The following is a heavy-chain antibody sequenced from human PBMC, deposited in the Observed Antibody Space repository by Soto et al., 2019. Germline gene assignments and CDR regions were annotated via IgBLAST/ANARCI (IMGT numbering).Heavy chain of an antibody. V-gene: IGHV1-69*13. Sequence: SAKVSCKDSGYAFTSYGISWVRQGHGQGLECMGVIIPIFGTANYAQKFQGRVTITADASTSTAYMELSSLRSEDTAVYYCATDYYDSSGYYSLWAFFDYWGQGTLVTVSS. CDR3: ATDYYDSSGYYSLWAFFDY. J-gene: IGHJ4*02. CDR1: GYAFTSYG. D-gene: IGHD3-22*01. CDR2: IIPIFGTA.